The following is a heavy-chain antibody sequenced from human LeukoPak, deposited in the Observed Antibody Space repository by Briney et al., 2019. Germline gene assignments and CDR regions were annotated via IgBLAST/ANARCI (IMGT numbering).Heavy chain of an antibody. CDR3: AKPHGVYESSGRRAFDI. CDR1: GFTFSTYP. Sequence: GGSLRLSCAASGFTFSTYPMYWVRQAPGKGLEWVSTISGSSGDTFYADSVRGRFTISRDNSKNTLFLQVNSLRAEDTAAYYCAKPHGVYESSGRRAFDIWGQGTTVTVSS. CDR2: ISGSSGDT. D-gene: IGHD3-22*01. J-gene: IGHJ3*02. V-gene: IGHV3-23*01.